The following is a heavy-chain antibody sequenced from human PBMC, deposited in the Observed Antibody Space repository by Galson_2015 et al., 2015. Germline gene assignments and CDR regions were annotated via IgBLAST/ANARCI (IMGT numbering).Heavy chain of an antibody. CDR2: ISYDGSNK. CDR1: GFTFSSYG. Sequence: SLRLSCAASGFTFSSYGMHWVRQAPGKGLKWVAVISYDGSNKYYADSVKGRFTISRDNSKNTLYLQMNSLRAEDTAVYYCAKHGSGSYLAPDYWGQGTLVTVSS. CDR3: AKHGSGSYLAPDY. V-gene: IGHV3-30*18. D-gene: IGHD3-10*01. J-gene: IGHJ4*02.